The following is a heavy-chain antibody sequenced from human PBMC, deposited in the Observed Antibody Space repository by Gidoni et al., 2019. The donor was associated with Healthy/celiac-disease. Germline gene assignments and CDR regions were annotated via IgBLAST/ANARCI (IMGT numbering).Heavy chain of an antibody. CDR2: IKSKTDGGTT. CDR1: GFTFSNAC. D-gene: IGHD3-22*01. Sequence: EVQLVVSGGGLVKPGGSLRLSCAASGFTFSNACMSWVRQAPGKGLEWVGRIKSKTDGGTTDYAAPVKGRFTISRDDSKNTLYLQMNSLKTEDTAVYYCTAADENYYDSSGYWVDFDYWGQGTLVTVSS. J-gene: IGHJ4*02. V-gene: IGHV3-15*01. CDR3: TAADENYYDSSGYWVDFDY.